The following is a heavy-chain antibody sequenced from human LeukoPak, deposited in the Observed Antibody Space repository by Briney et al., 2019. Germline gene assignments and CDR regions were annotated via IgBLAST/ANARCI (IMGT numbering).Heavy chain of an antibody. D-gene: IGHD1-26*01. Sequence: GGSLRLSCAASGFTFSSYGMSWVRQAPGKGLEWVSAISAGGDLTNYADSVKGRFTISRDSSKNMLYVQMNSLRAEDTAVYYCAKGLISSATYFSYFDYWGQGTLVTVSS. CDR2: ISAGGDLT. V-gene: IGHV3-23*01. J-gene: IGHJ4*02. CDR1: GFTFSSYG. CDR3: AKGLISSATYFSYFDY.